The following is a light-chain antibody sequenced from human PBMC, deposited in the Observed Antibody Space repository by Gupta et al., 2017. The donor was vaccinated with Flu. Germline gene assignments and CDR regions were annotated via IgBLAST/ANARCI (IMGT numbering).Light chain of an antibody. Sequence: DVTVTQPPLFLPVILGQAASISGNTSQALVYSDGTIYFNWFQQRPGQSPRRLLYKVSKRDSAVPDRSSASGPGAPFTLKISGGEVEDVRIYYFRQSKYCASTFGQGTMV. CDR3: RQSKYCAST. CDR1: QALVYSDGTIY. CDR2: KVS. V-gene: IGKV2-30*01. J-gene: IGKJ1*01.